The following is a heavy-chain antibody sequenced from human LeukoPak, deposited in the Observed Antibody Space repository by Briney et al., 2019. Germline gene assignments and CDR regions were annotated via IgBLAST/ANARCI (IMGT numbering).Heavy chain of an antibody. J-gene: IGHJ4*02. CDR1: GYTFTSYG. CDR2: ISAYNGNT. Sequence: ASVKASCKASGYTFTSYGISWVRQAPGQGLEWMGWISAYNGNTNYAQKLQGRVTMTTDTSTTTAYMELRSLRSDDTAVYYCARDSPWTGTTADFDYWGQGTLVTVSS. V-gene: IGHV1-18*01. CDR3: ARDSPWTGTTADFDY. D-gene: IGHD1-1*01.